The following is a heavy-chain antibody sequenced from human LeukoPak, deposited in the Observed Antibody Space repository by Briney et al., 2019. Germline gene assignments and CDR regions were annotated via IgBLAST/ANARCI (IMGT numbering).Heavy chain of an antibody. CDR2: LYSGSDT. Sequence: GGSLRLSCAASGFTVSTNYMNWVRQAPGKGLEWVSILYSGSDTYYADSVEGRFIISRDSSKNTLSLQMNDLSPEDTAVYYCARVGDHFHWYLDLWGRGTLVTVSS. D-gene: IGHD3-3*02. CDR3: ARVGDHFHWYLDL. CDR1: GFTVSTNY. J-gene: IGHJ2*01. V-gene: IGHV3-53*01.